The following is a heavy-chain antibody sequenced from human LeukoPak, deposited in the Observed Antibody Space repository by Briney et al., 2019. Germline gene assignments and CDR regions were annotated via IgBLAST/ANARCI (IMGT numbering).Heavy chain of an antibody. V-gene: IGHV3-48*01. D-gene: IGHD3-10*01. Sequence: SCKASGYTFTSYDINWVRQAPGKGLEWVSYISSSSSTIYYADSVKGRFTISRDNAKNSLYLQMNSLRAEDTAVYYCARSAGYYYYYMDVWGKGTTVTVSS. J-gene: IGHJ6*03. CDR1: GYTFTSYD. CDR3: ARSAGYYYYYMDV. CDR2: ISSSSSTI.